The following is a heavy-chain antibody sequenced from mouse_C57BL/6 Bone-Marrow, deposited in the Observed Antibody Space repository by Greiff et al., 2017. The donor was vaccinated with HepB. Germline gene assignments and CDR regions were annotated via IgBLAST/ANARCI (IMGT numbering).Heavy chain of an antibody. Sequence: QVQLQQPGAELVKPGASVKLSCKASGYTFTSYWMQWVKQRPGQGLEWIGEIDPSDSYTNYNQKFKGKATLTVDKSSSTAYMQLSSLTSEDSAVYYCARPRFAYWGQGTLVTVSA. CDR3: ARPRFAY. CDR1: GYTFTSYW. V-gene: IGHV1-50*01. CDR2: IDPSDSYT. J-gene: IGHJ3*01.